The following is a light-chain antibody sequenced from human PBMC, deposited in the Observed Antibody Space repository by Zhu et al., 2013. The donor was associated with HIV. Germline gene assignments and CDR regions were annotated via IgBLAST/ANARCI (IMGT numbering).Light chain of an antibody. CDR1: QGVAIDS. CDR2: GAS. V-gene: IGKV3-20*01. J-gene: IGKJ2*03. Sequence: DIVLTQSPGTLSLSPGDRATLSCRASQGVAIDSLAWYQQKPGQAPRLLIYGASSRASGIPDRFSGSGSGTDFTLSISRLESEDFAVYYCQQYGNSPPYSFGQGTKLEIK. CDR3: QQYGNSPPYS.